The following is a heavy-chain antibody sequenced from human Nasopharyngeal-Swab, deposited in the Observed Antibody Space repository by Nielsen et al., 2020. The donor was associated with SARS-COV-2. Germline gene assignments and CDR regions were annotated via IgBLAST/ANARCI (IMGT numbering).Heavy chain of an antibody. V-gene: IGHV2-70*11. Sequence: SGPTLVKPTQTLTLTCTFSGFSLSTSGRCVSWIRQPPWKALEWLARIDWDDDKYYSTSLKTRPTISKDTSKNQVVLTMTNMDPVDTATYYCARYIPTGGMDVWGQGTTVTVSS. CDR2: IDWDDDK. J-gene: IGHJ6*02. CDR1: GFSLSTSGRC. CDR3: ARYIPTGGMDV. D-gene: IGHD2-2*02.